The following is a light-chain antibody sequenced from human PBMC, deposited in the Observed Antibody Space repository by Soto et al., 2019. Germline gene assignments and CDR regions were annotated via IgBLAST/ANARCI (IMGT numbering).Light chain of an antibody. CDR3: HPLDTSPQP. Sequence: IQLTQSPSSLSASVGDRVTITCRASQGISSSLAWYQQKPGKAPKLLIYAASTLQSGVPSRFSSRGSGTAFTRTISSLQPEDVATYYCHPLDTSPQPFCGGTKVEI. V-gene: IGKV1-9*01. J-gene: IGKJ4*01. CDR1: QGISSS. CDR2: AAS.